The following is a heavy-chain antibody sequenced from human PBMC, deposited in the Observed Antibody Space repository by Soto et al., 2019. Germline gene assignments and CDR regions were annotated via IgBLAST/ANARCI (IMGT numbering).Heavy chain of an antibody. CDR3: ARLYCSRSTCDSWFDP. CDR1: GYTFTTFW. J-gene: IGHJ5*02. Sequence: GESLKISCTGFGYTFTTFWISWVRQMPGRGLEWMGRIDPRDSYTNYSPSFQGHVTISVDKSISTAYLHWCSLKASDTAMYYCARLYCSRSTCDSWFDPWGQGTLVTVSS. D-gene: IGHD2-2*01. V-gene: IGHV5-10-1*01. CDR2: IDPRDSYT.